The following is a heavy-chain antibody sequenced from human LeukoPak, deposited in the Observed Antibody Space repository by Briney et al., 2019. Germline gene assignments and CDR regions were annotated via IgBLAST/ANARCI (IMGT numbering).Heavy chain of an antibody. CDR3: ARVPYGDYSFDY. CDR1: GFTFSSYG. V-gene: IGHV3-30*03. D-gene: IGHD4-17*01. J-gene: IGHJ4*02. Sequence: GRSLRLSCAASGFTFSSYGMHWVRQAPGKGLEWVAVISYDGSNKYYADSVKGRFTISRDNSKNTLYLQMNSLRAEDTAVYYCARVPYGDYSFDYWGQGTLVTVSS. CDR2: ISYDGSNK.